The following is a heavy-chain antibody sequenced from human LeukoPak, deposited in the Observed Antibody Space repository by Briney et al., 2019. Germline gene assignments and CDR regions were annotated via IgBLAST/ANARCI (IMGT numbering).Heavy chain of an antibody. CDR1: GFTFSNFA. CDR3: AKGAASGLVDWFDP. D-gene: IGHD3-22*01. Sequence: GGSLRLSCAASGFTFSNFAMMWVRQAPGKGLEWVSSITGDYATYSADPAKGRFTTSRDNSKNIVYLQMDSLGDDDTAVYYCAKGAASGLVDWFDPWGQGPLVTVSS. V-gene: IGHV3-23*01. J-gene: IGHJ5*02. CDR2: ITGDYAT.